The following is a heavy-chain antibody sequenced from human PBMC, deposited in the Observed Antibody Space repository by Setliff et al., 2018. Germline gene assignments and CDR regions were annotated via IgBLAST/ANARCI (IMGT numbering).Heavy chain of an antibody. D-gene: IGHD6-13*01. CDR1: GFSFSSYW. Sequence: PGGSLRLSCAASGFSFSSYWMTWVRQPPGKGLEWVSGINWSGGSTNYADSVKGRFTISRDNAKNSLYLQMNSLSAEDTALYYCARGGFMAAAGIPPDYWGQGTLVTVSS. CDR2: INWSGGST. J-gene: IGHJ4*02. V-gene: IGHV3-20*04. CDR3: ARGGFMAAAGIPPDY.